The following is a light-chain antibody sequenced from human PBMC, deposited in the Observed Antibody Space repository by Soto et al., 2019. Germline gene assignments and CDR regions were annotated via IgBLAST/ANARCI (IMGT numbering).Light chain of an antibody. CDR2: AAS. Sequence: IQLTQSPSSISASMGDRVTSSCRASQGIGFYLAWYQQKPGNAPKLLIYAASTFQSGVPSRFSGGGSGTNVTLPISRLQPEDFATYYCQQVNSYPPLTFGPGTKVDIK. V-gene: IGKV1-9*01. J-gene: IGKJ3*01. CDR1: QGIGFY. CDR3: QQVNSYPPLT.